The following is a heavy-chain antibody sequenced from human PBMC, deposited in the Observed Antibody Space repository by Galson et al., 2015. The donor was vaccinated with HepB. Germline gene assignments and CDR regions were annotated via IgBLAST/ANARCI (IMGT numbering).Heavy chain of an antibody. J-gene: IGHJ4*02. Sequence: SLRLSCAASGFTFSGSAIHWVRQTSGKGLEWVGRIRSKASNYATAYTASLKGRFTISRDDSKNTAYLHMRSLRTEDTAVYYCTRLADRSGYSSSWGQGTLVTVSS. D-gene: IGHD6-13*01. CDR3: TRLADRSGYSSS. V-gene: IGHV3-73*01. CDR1: GFTFSGSA. CDR2: IRSKASNYAT.